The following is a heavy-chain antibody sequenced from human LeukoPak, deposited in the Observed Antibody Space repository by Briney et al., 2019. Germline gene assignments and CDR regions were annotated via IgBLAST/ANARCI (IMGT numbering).Heavy chain of an antibody. V-gene: IGHV3-48*03. CDR3: ARGPLHVVVPAATWFDP. CDR2: ISSSGSTI. CDR1: GFTFSSYE. J-gene: IGHJ5*02. D-gene: IGHD2-2*01. Sequence: GGSLRLSCAASGFTFSSYEMNWVRQAPGKGLEWVSYISSSGSTIYYADSVKGRFTISRDNAKNSLYLQMNSLRAEDTAVYYCARGPLHVVVPAATWFDPWGQGILVTVSS.